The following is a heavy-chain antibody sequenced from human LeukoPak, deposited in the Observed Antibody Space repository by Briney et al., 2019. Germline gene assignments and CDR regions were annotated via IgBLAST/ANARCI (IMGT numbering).Heavy chain of an antibody. V-gene: IGHV3-7*03. CDR2: INIDGSQR. Sequence: PGGSLRLSCAASGFVFSSTGMTWVRQTPGKGLELVSNINIDGSQRYHAYSVEGRFTISRDNVKNTLYLQMNSLRVEDTAVYYCARDPGWGALDYWGQGALVIVSS. CDR3: ARDPGWGALDY. J-gene: IGHJ4*02. D-gene: IGHD3-16*01. CDR1: GFVFSSTG.